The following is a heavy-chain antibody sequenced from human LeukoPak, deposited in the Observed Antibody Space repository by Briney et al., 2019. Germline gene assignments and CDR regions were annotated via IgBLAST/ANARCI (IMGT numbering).Heavy chain of an antibody. CDR1: GGSISSYY. J-gene: IGHJ4*02. V-gene: IGHV4-59*12. Sequence: PSETLSLTCTVSGGSISSYYWSWIRQPPGKGLEWIGYIYYSGSTNYNPSLKSRVTISVDTSKNQFSLKLSSVTAADTAVYYCARVACSGGSCYHFDYWGQGTLVTVSS. CDR3: ARVACSGGSCYHFDY. D-gene: IGHD2-15*01. CDR2: IYYSGST.